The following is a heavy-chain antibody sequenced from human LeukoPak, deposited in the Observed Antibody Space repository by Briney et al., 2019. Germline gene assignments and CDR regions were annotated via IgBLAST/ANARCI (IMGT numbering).Heavy chain of an antibody. V-gene: IGHV1-3*01. CDR1: GYTFTSYA. CDR3: ARDSPLVCSSTSCYGTNWFDP. CDR2: LNAGNGNT. D-gene: IGHD2-2*01. Sequence: ASVKVSCKASGYTFTSYAMLWVRQAPGQRLEWMGWLNAGNGNTKYSQKFQGRVTITRDTSASTAYMELSSLRSEDTAVYYCARDSPLVCSSTSCYGTNWFDPWGQGTLVTVSS. J-gene: IGHJ5*02.